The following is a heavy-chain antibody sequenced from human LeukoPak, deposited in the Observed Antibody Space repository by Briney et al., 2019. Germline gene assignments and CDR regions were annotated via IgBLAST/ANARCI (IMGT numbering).Heavy chain of an antibody. CDR1: GYIFTNHY. CDR3: ARDFSSGWFDY. Sequence: ASVKVSCKASGYIFTNHYIHWVRQAPGQGLEWMGWISPNSGGTDYAQKFQGRVTMTRDTSTTTAYMELSRLRSDDTAVYYCARDFSSGWFDYWGQGTLVTVSS. CDR2: ISPNSGGT. V-gene: IGHV1-2*02. D-gene: IGHD6-19*01. J-gene: IGHJ4*02.